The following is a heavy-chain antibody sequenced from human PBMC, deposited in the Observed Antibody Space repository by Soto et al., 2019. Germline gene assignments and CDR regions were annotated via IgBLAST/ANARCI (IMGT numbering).Heavy chain of an antibody. V-gene: IGHV3-30*18. Sequence: QVQLVESGGGVVQPGRSLRLSCAASGFTFSSYGMHWVRQAPGKGLEWVAVISYDGSNKYYADSVKGRFTISRDNSKNTLYLQMNSLRAEDTAVYYCAKDTFGWNYYYGMDVWSQGTTVTVSS. CDR3: AKDTFGWNYYYGMDV. J-gene: IGHJ6*02. CDR1: GFTFSSYG. D-gene: IGHD3-16*01. CDR2: ISYDGSNK.